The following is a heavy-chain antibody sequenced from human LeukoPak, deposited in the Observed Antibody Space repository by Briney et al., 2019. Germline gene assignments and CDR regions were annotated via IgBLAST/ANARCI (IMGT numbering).Heavy chain of an antibody. D-gene: IGHD2-2*01. J-gene: IGHJ4*02. Sequence: PGGSLRLSCAASGFTFSSYTMIWVRQAPGKGLEWVSSISSSSSYIYYADSVKGRFTISRDNAKNSLYLQMNSLRAEDTAVYYCAGGGEDIVVVPAAEPFDYWGQGTLVTVSS. CDR2: ISSSSSYI. CDR3: AGGGEDIVVVPAAEPFDY. V-gene: IGHV3-21*01. CDR1: GFTFSSYT.